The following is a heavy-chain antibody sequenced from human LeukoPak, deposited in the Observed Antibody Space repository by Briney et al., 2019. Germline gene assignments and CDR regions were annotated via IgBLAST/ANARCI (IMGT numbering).Heavy chain of an antibody. Sequence: GESLKISCKSSGYSLTSYWIAWVRQMPGKGLEWMGVIYPDDSDTRYSPSFQGQVTISADKSISTAYLQWSSLEASDTAMYCCARHPLYCSGACIYAFDIWGQGTMVTVSS. V-gene: IGHV5-51*01. D-gene: IGHD2-15*01. J-gene: IGHJ3*02. CDR3: ARHPLYCSGACIYAFDI. CDR2: IYPDDSDT. CDR1: GYSLTSYW.